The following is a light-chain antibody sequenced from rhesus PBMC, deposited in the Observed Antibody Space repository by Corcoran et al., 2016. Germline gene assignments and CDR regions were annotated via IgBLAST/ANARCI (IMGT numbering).Light chain of an antibody. Sequence: SYDLTQPPSVSVSTGQTARITCGGDNIGSKYVHWYKQKPPQAPVLVIYFDSDRPSGIPERFSGSKSGNTATRTISGDEAGDEAFYFCHVWDSSSDHVFFGGGTRLTVL. V-gene: IGLV3-36*02. J-gene: IGLJ3*01. CDR1: NIGSKY. CDR2: FDS. CDR3: HVWDSSSDHVF.